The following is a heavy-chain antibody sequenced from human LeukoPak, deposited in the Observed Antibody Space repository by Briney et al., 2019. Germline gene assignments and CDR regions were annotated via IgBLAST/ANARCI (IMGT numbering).Heavy chain of an antibody. J-gene: IGHJ5*02. D-gene: IGHD2-2*02. CDR2: ISSSSSYI. V-gene: IGHV3-21*01. Sequence: GGSLRLSCAASGFTFSSYSMNWVRQAPGKGLEWVSSISSSSSYIYYADSVKGRFTTSRDNAKNSLYLQMNSLRAEDTAVYYCARAKNTADNWFDPWGQGTLVTVSS. CDR3: ARAKNTADNWFDP. CDR1: GFTFSSYS.